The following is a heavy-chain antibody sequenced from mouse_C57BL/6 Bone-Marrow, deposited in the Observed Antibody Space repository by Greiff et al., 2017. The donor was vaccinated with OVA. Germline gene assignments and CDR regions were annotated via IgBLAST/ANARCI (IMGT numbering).Heavy chain of an antibody. CDR3: ANYSNYVYWYFDV. V-gene: IGHV1-81*01. D-gene: IGHD2-5*01. J-gene: IGHJ1*03. CDR2: IYPSSGNT. CDR1: GYTFTSYG. Sequence: QVQLQQSGAELARPGASVKLSCKASGYTFTSYGISWVKQRTGQGLEWIGEIYPSSGNTYYNEKFKGKATLTADKSSSTAYMELRSLTSEDSSVYFCANYSNYVYWYFDVWGTGTTVTGSS.